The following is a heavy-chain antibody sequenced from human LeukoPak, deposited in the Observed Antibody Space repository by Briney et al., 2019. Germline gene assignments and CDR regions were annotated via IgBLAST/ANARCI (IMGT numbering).Heavy chain of an antibody. J-gene: IGHJ4*02. CDR1: GYTFTSYA. Sequence: GASVKVSCKASGYTFTSYAMNWVRQAPGQGLEWMGWINTNTGNPTYAQGFTGRFVFSLDTSVSTAYLQISSLKAEDTAVYYCAIEGYDICSEPLFDYWGQGTLVTVDS. CDR2: INTNTGNP. D-gene: IGHD3-3*01. V-gene: IGHV7-4-1*02. CDR3: AIEGYDICSEPLFDY.